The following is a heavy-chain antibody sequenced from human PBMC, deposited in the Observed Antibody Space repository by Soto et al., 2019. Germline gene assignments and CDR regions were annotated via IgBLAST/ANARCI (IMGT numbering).Heavy chain of an antibody. V-gene: IGHV4-59*01. CDR1: GGSISSYY. D-gene: IGHD6-19*01. CDR2: IYYSGST. CDR3: AGGARLAGTYY. Sequence: SETLSLTSTVSGGSISSYYWSWIRQPPGKGLEWIGYIYYSGSTNYNPSLKSRVTISVDTSKNQFSLKLSSVTAADTAVYYCAGGARLAGTYYWGQGTLVTVSS. J-gene: IGHJ4*02.